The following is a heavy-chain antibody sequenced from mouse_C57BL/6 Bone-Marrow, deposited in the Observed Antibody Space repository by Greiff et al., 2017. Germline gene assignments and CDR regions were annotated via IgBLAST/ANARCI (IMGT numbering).Heavy chain of an antibody. V-gene: IGHV5-6*01. Sequence: EVQLVESGGDLVKPGGSLTLSCAASGFTFSSYGMSWVRQTPDKRLEWVATISSGGSYTYYPDSVKGRFTISRDNAKNTLYLQMSSLKSADTAMYYCARHRAPYFDYWGQGTTLTVSS. CDR2: ISSGGSYT. J-gene: IGHJ2*01. CDR1: GFTFSSYG. CDR3: ARHRAPYFDY. D-gene: IGHD3-3*01.